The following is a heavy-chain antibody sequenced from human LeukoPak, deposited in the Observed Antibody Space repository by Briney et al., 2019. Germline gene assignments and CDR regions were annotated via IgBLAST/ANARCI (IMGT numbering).Heavy chain of an antibody. J-gene: IGHJ5*02. V-gene: IGHV3-74*01. CDR1: GFTFSRYW. D-gene: IGHD3-3*01. CDR2: INSDGSDT. CDR3: ARHRYDRSPNSNRFDP. Sequence: PGGSLRLSCAASGFTFSRYWMHWVRQAPGKGLVWVSHINSDGSDTTYADSVKGRFTISRDNAKNTLYLQMNSLRAEDTAVYYCARHRYDRSPNSNRFDPWGQGTLVTVSS.